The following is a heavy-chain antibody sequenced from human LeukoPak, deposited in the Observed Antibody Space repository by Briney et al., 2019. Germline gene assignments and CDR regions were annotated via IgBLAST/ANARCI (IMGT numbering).Heavy chain of an antibody. J-gene: IGHJ3*02. Sequence: SQTLSLTCTVSGGSISSGSYYWSWIRQPAGKGLEWIGRIYTSGSTNYNPSLKSRVTISVDTSKNQFSLKLSSVTAADTAVYYCARDRILEWLLTDAFDIWGQGTMVTVSS. V-gene: IGHV4-61*02. CDR3: ARDRILEWLLTDAFDI. CDR2: IYTSGST. D-gene: IGHD3-3*01. CDR1: GGSISSGSYY.